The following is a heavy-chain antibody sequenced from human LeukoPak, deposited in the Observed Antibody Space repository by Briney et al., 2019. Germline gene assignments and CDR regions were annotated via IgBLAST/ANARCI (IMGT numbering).Heavy chain of an antibody. J-gene: IGHJ6*02. CDR2: VNRDGSET. CDR3: ARNNGMDV. V-gene: IGHV3-7*03. CDR1: GFALSSHW. Sequence: GGSPRLSCAASGFALSSHWMTWVRQVPGRGPEWVANVNRDGSETYYLDSVKGRFTISKDNAKNSLYLQMNSLRAEDTALYHCARNNGMDVWGQGTTVIVSS.